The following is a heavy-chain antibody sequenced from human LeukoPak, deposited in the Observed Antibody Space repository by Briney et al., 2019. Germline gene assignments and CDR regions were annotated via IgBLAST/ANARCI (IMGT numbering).Heavy chain of an antibody. D-gene: IGHD2-2*02. CDR3: ARQTSSSYTFFDY. CDR2: AYYRSKWYN. V-gene: IGHV6-1*01. J-gene: IGHJ4*02. CDR1: GDSVSSNSAA. Sequence: SQTLSLTCAISGDSVSSNSAAWNWIRQSPSRGLEWLGRAYYRSKWYNDYAESVNSRITISPDTSKNQFSLQLNSVTPEDTAVYYCARQTSSSYTFFDYWGQGTLVTVSS.